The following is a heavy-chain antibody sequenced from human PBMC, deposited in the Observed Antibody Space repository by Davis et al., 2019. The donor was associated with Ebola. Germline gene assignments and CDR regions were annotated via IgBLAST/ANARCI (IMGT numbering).Heavy chain of an antibody. D-gene: IGHD6-19*01. CDR1: GGSISGYY. J-gene: IGHJ6*04. Sequence: SETLSLTCSVSGGSISGYYWSWIRQPPGKGLEWIGYIYYSGSTNYNPSLKSRVTISVDTSKNQFSLKLSSVTAADTAVYYCARDQWLVDGGMDVWGKGTTVTVSS. V-gene: IGHV4-59*01. CDR3: ARDQWLVDGGMDV. CDR2: IYYSGST.